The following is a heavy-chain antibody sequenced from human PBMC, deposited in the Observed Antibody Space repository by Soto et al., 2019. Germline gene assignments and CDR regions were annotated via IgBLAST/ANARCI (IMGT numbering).Heavy chain of an antibody. Sequence: ASVKVSCKASGFSFTGYYIHWLRQAPGQGLEWMGWINAHSGGTEYAQKFQGRVTLTRDTSIATAYLTLTSLTSDDTALYYCAKDLTRQLAYWLDPWGQGTQVTVPQ. CDR1: GFSFTGYY. D-gene: IGHD6-6*01. J-gene: IGHJ5*02. CDR3: AKDLTRQLAYWLDP. V-gene: IGHV1-2*02. CDR2: INAHSGGT.